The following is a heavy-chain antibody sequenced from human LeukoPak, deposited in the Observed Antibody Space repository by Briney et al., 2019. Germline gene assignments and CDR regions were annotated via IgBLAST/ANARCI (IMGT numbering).Heavy chain of an antibody. CDR2: INHSGST. CDR3: ARLQRMVRGVIRWFDP. J-gene: IGHJ5*02. CDR1: GGSISSYY. Sequence: SETLSLTCTVSGGSISSYYWSWIRQPPGKGLEWIGEINHSGSTNYNPSLKSRVTISVDTSKNQFSLKLSSVTAADTAVYYCARLQRMVRGVIRWFDPWGQGTLVTVSS. V-gene: IGHV4-34*01. D-gene: IGHD3-10*01.